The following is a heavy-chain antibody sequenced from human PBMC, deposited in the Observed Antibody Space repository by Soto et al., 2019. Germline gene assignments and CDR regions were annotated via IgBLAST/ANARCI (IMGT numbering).Heavy chain of an antibody. Sequence: EVQVVESEGGLVQPGGSLRLSCAASGFTVTSNYMSWVRQTPGKGLEWVSLIYSGGAIVYADSVMGRFTVSRDNSRNTMFLQMNSLRAGDTGVYFCARDFGSDATGYYGMDVWGQGTTVTVSS. CDR1: GFTVTSNY. CDR3: ARDFGSDATGYYGMDV. D-gene: IGHD3-10*01. J-gene: IGHJ6*02. CDR2: IYSGGAI. V-gene: IGHV3-66*01.